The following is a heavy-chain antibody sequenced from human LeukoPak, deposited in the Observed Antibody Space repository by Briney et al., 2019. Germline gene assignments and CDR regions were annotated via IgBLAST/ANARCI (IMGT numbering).Heavy chain of an antibody. Sequence: PSETLSLTCTVSGGSISSCSYYWVWLPQPPGKGLEWIGSIYYSGSTYYIPYLKSRVTISVDTSKNQFSLKLSSVTAADTTVYYCARQRELAAAGTAFDYWGQGTLVTVSS. CDR1: GGSISSCSYY. CDR2: IYYSGST. CDR3: ARQRELAAAGTAFDY. V-gene: IGHV4-39*01. D-gene: IGHD6-13*01. J-gene: IGHJ4*02.